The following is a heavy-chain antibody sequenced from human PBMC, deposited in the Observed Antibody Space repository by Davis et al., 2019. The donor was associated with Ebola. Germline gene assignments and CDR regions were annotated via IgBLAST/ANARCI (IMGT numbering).Heavy chain of an antibody. J-gene: IGHJ4*02. V-gene: IGHV1-46*01. CDR1: GYTFTTYY. CDR3: ARGRGHHESSGGDY. CDR2: IKPSGGST. D-gene: IGHD3-22*01. Sequence: AASVTVSCQASGYTFTTYYIHWVRKAPGQGLEWMGLIKPSGGSTTYAQKFQGRVTMTRDTSTGTVYMELNSLRSEDTALYYCARGRGHHESSGGDYWGQGTLVTVSS.